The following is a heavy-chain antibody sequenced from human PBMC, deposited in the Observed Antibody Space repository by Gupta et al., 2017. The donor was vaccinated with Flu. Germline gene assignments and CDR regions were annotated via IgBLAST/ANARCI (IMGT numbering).Heavy chain of an antibody. CDR1: GFSFSNYA. Sequence: EVQLLQSGGGLVQPGGSLRLSCVASGFSFSNYAMSWVRQTPEKGLECVSVVTGGGENTWHADSVKGRVTISRDNLKDTLFLQMNSLRAEDTAVYYCAKADRKYCSGSRCYPLDFGGQGTLVTVSS. CDR2: VTGGGENT. CDR3: AKADRKYCSGSRCYPLDF. V-gene: IGHV3-23*01. D-gene: IGHD2-15*01. J-gene: IGHJ4*02.